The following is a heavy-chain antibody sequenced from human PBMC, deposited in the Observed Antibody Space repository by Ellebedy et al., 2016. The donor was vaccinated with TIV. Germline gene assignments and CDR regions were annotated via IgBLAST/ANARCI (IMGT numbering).Heavy chain of an antibody. Sequence: ASVKVSXXASGYTFSSYDINWVRQATGQGLEWMGWMNPNSGNRGYAQKFQGRVTMTRDTSISTAYMELSRLRSDDTAVYYCARERGTYSSGWYIGNWFDPWGQGTLVTVSS. V-gene: IGHV1-8*01. CDR3: ARERGTYSSGWYIGNWFDP. CDR1: GYTFSSYD. J-gene: IGHJ5*02. D-gene: IGHD6-19*01. CDR2: MNPNSGNR.